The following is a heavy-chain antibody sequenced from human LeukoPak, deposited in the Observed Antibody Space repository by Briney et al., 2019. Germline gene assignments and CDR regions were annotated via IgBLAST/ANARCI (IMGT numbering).Heavy chain of an antibody. V-gene: IGHV4-4*02. CDR1: GGSISSLNL. CDR2: MYLGGTT. Sequence: SETLSLTCIVSGGSISSLNLWSWLRQPPGKGLGWIGEMYLGGTTNFNPSLKSRVTILIDKSKNQLSLQLTSVTAADTAVYYCAGLEGRYSTDWFYFFDYWGQGALVTVSS. J-gene: IGHJ4*02. D-gene: IGHD6-19*01. CDR3: AGLEGRYSTDWFYFFDY.